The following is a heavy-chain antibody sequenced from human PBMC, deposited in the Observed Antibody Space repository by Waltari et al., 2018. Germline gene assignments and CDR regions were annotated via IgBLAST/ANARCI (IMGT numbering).Heavy chain of an antibody. D-gene: IGHD2-21*02. CDR3: AKGLGYCGGDCYPWDVFDF. CDR1: GFTFRSYA. CDR2: IRVNSFST. V-gene: IGHV3-23*01. Sequence: EVQLLESGGNLVQPGGSLRLSCTASGFTFRSYAMSWVRRAPGKGLEWVSTIRVNSFSTYYPEYVKRRFTVSRDNSNSTLYLQMNSLRVEDTAVYYCAKGLGYCGGDCYPWDVFDFWGQETLVTVSS. J-gene: IGHJ3*01.